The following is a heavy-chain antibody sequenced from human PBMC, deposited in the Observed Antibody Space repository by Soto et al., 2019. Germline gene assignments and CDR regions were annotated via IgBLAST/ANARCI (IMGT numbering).Heavy chain of an antibody. CDR2: VSRRSENL. Sequence: VHLVGSGGGRVKPGGSLRLSCAASGFIFSDYTSNWVRQAPGKGLEWVSSVSRRSENLLYADSVKGRFTISRDNAKNSVSLQLNSLRAEDTALYYCALMLYTVEGVGLDVWGEGTTVTVSP. D-gene: IGHD2-8*01. V-gene: IGHV3-21*01. CDR3: ALMLYTVEGVGLDV. CDR1: GFIFSDYT. J-gene: IGHJ6*04.